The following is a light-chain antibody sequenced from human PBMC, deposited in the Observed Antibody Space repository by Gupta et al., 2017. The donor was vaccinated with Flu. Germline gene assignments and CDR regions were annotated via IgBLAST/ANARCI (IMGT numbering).Light chain of an antibody. CDR3: SSYTSISTWV. CDR2: EDT. V-gene: IGLV2-14*01. J-gene: IGLJ3*02. Sequence: HSALTQPASVSGSPGQTITISCTGTSSDVGRSNFVSWYQQHPGKAPKLIIYEDTNRPSGVSSRVSGSKSGNTASLPTSGLQSEDEVDYYCSSYTSISTWVFGGGTKVTVL. CDR1: SSDVGRSNF.